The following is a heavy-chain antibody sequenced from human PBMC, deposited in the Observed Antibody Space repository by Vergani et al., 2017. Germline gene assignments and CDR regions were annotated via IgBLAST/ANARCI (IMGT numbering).Heavy chain of an antibody. CDR3: AKDLGGAVAGTXVDY. D-gene: IGHD6-19*01. CDR1: GFTFSSYG. V-gene: IGHV3-30*18. CDR2: ISYDGSNK. Sequence: QVQLVESGGGVVQPGRSLRLSCAASGFTFSSYGMHWVRQAPGKGLEWVAVISYDGSNKYYADSVKGRFTISRDNSKNTLYLQMNSLRAEDTAVYYCAKDLGGAVAGTXVDYWGQGTLVTVSS. J-gene: IGHJ4*02.